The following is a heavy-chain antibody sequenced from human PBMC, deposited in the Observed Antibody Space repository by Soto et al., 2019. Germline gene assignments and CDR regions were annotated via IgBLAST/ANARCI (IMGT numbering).Heavy chain of an antibody. J-gene: IGHJ4*02. CDR3: ARDRGIVVVGVTRTAGVDY. V-gene: IGHV3-30*03. D-gene: IGHD2-15*01. CDR1: RFTLSGHA. Sequence: PGGSLRLSCAASRFTLSGHAMHWVRQAPGKGLEWLAVISYDGSDKFYGDSVKGRFTISRDNSKNTLYLQMNSLRAEDTAVYYCARDRGIVVVGVTRTAGVDYWGQGTLVTVSS. CDR2: ISYDGSDK.